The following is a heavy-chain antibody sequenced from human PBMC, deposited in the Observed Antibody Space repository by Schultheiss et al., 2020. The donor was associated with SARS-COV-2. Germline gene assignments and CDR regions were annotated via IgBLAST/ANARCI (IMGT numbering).Heavy chain of an antibody. CDR2: IYYSGST. V-gene: IGHV4-61*01. CDR3: ARRVGSSSWYGYYYYMDV. J-gene: IGHJ6*03. CDR1: GGSVSSGSYY. Sequence: SETLSLTCTVSGGSVSSGSYYWSWIRQPPGRGLEWIGYIYYSGSTNYNPSLKSRVTISVDTSKNQFSLKLSSVTAADTAVYYCARRVGSSSWYGYYYYMDVWGKGTTVTVSS. D-gene: IGHD6-13*01.